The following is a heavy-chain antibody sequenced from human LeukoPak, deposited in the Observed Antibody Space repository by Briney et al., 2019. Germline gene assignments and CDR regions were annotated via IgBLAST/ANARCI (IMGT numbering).Heavy chain of an antibody. J-gene: IGHJ4*02. CDR1: GYTFTGYY. Sequence: ASVKVSCKASGYTFTGYYMHWVRQAPGQGLEWMGWISAYNGNTNYAQKLQGRVTMTTDTSTSTAYMELRSLRSDDTAVYYCARTPQWLVDYWGQGTLVTVSS. CDR2: ISAYNGNT. V-gene: IGHV1-18*04. CDR3: ARTPQWLVDY. D-gene: IGHD6-19*01.